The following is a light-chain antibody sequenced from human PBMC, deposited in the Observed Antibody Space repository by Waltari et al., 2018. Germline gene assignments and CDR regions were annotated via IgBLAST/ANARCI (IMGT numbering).Light chain of an antibody. CDR2: DKN. CDR3: HSRDASGVAGS. J-gene: IGLJ2*01. CDR1: SLRSYY. Sequence: SSELTQDPAVSVAMGQTVRNTCQGDSLRSYYASWYQQRPGQAPILVIYDKNNRPSGVPDRFSGSSSHNTVSLTITGAQAEDEASYYCHSRDASGVAGSFGGGTKLTVL. V-gene: IGLV3-19*01.